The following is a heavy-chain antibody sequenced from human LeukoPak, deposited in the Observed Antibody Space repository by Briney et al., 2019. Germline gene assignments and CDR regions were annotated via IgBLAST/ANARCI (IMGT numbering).Heavy chain of an antibody. Sequence: GGSLRLSCTASGFTFGDYAMSWFRQAPGKGLEWVGFIRSKAYGGTTEYAASVKGRFTISRDDSKSIAYLQMNSLKASDTAMFYCARRPTTLTPSAMEADYWGQGTLVTVSS. CDR1: GFTFGDYA. CDR2: IRSKAYGGTT. D-gene: IGHD2-2*01. V-gene: IGHV3-49*03. J-gene: IGHJ4*02. CDR3: ARRPTTLTPSAMEADY.